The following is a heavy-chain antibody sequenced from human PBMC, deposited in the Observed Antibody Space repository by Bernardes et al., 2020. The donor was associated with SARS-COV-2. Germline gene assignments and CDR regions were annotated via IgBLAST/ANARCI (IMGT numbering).Heavy chain of an antibody. V-gene: IGHV4-30-4*01. CDR1: GGSISSGDYY. J-gene: IGHJ4*02. D-gene: IGHD3-22*01. Sequence: LSLTCTVSGGSISSGDYYWSWIRQPPGKGLEWVGNIYYSGSTYYNPSLKSRITISIDTSKNQFSLRLSSVTAADTAVYYCARVMGYYDYSGLDYWGQGTLVTVSS. CDR2: IYYSGST. CDR3: ARVMGYYDYSGLDY.